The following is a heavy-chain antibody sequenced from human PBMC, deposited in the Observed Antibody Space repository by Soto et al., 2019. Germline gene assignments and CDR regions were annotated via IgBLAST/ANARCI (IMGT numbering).Heavy chain of an antibody. CDR1: GFSLSTSGVG. V-gene: IGHV2-5*02. CDR2: IYGDDDK. D-gene: IGHD3-10*01. Sequence: QITLKESGPTLVKPTQTLTLTCTFSGFSLSTSGVGVGWIRQPPGKALEWLALIYGDDDKRYSPSLKSRLTLNKETSKNQLVVTMTNMDPVDTATYYCARFLHYYGSGSLDPWGQGTLVTVSS. CDR3: ARFLHYYGSGSLDP. J-gene: IGHJ5*02.